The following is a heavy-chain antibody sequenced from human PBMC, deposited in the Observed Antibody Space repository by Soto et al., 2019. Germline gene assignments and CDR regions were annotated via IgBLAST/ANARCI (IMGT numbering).Heavy chain of an antibody. CDR1: GFTFSSYA. CDR3: ARDSYSSSWYWFYYYGMDV. D-gene: IGHD6-13*01. CDR2: ISYDGSNK. V-gene: IGHV3-30-3*01. Sequence: GGSLRLSCAASGFTFSSYAMHWVRQAPGKGLEWVAVISYDGSNKYYADSVKGRFTISRDNSKNTLYLQMNSLRAEDTAVYYCARDSYSSSWYWFYYYGMDVWGQGTTVTVSS. J-gene: IGHJ6*02.